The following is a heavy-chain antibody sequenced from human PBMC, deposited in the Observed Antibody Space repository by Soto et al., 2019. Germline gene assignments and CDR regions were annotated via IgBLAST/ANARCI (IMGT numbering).Heavy chain of an antibody. CDR1: GGSFSDYY. V-gene: IGHV4-34*02. D-gene: IGHD3-3*01. Sequence: QVQLQQWGAGLLKPSETLSLTCAVYGGSFSDYYWSWIRQPPGKGLEWIGEINDRGTTNYNPSLTNRVTISVDTSKNQFSLRLSSVTAADSAVYYGARPREEWQYDAFDIWGQGTMVTVSS. CDR3: ARPREEWQYDAFDI. J-gene: IGHJ3*02. CDR2: INDRGTT.